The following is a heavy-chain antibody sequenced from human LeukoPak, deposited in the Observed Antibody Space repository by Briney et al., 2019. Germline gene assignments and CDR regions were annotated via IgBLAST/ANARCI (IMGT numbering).Heavy chain of an antibody. CDR3: ARVGWGLFDY. Sequence: GRSLRLSCAASGFTFSSYGMHWVRQAPGQGLEWVSYISSSGSTIYYADSVKGRFTISRDNAKNSLYLQMNSLRAEDTAVYYCARVGWGLFDYWGQGTLVTVSS. V-gene: IGHV3-48*04. CDR2: ISSSGSTI. CDR1: GFTFSSYG. J-gene: IGHJ4*02. D-gene: IGHD7-27*01.